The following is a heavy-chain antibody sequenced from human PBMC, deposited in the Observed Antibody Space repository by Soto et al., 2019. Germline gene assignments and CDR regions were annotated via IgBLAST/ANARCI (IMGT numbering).Heavy chain of an antibody. Sequence: QVQLVESGGGVVQPGRSLRLSCAASGFTFSSYGMHWVRQAPGKGLEWVAVISYDGSNKYYADSVKGRFTISRDNSKNTLYLQMNSLRAEDTAVYYCAKLRAYSSSLGDYYGMDVW. D-gene: IGHD6-13*01. J-gene: IGHJ6*01. CDR1: GFTFSSYG. CDR3: AKLRAYSSSLGDYYGMDV. V-gene: IGHV3-30*18. CDR2: ISYDGSNK.